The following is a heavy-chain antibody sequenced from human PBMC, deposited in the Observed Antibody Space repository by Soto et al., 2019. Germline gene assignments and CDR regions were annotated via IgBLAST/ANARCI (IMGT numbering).Heavy chain of an antibody. CDR3: AKSYYDSTGFAVDP. CDR2: MYFGGSS. CDR1: GGSISSSSYF. D-gene: IGHD3-22*01. J-gene: IGHJ5*02. Sequence: SETLSLTCSVSGGSISSSSYFWGWIRQPPGKGLEWIGCMYFGGSSYYNPSLTGRVTISVDTSKKQFSMKLTSVTAADTAVYYCAKSYYDSTGFAVDPWGQGTLVTVSS. V-gene: IGHV4-39*07.